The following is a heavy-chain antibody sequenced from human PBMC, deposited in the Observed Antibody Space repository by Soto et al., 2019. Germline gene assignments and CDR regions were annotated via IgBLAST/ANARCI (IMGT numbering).Heavy chain of an antibody. CDR2: IYYSGST. Sequence: LSLTCTVSGGSISSGGYYWSWIRQHPGKGLEWIGYIYYSGSTYYNPSLKSRVTISVDTSKNQFSLKLSSVTAADTAVYYCASSGDYYDSSGLFYGMDVWGQGTTVTVSS. CDR3: ASSGDYYDSSGLFYGMDV. D-gene: IGHD3-22*01. J-gene: IGHJ6*02. CDR1: GGSISSGGYY. V-gene: IGHV4-31*03.